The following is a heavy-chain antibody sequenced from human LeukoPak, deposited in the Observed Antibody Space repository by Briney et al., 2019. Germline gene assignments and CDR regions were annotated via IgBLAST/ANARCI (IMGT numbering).Heavy chain of an antibody. CDR3: ARESAYYDY. CDR2: ISSDGYTT. J-gene: IGHJ4*02. V-gene: IGHV3-64*01. Sequence: PGGSLRLSCAASGFTFRSYPMHWVRQAPGKGLEYVSAISSDGYTTYYGNSVRGRFTISRDNSKNTLYLQMGSLRTEDMAVCYCARESAYYDYWGQGTLVIVSS. CDR1: GFTFRSYP.